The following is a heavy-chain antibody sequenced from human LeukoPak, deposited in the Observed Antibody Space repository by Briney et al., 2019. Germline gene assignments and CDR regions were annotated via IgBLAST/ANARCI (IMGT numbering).Heavy chain of an antibody. V-gene: IGHV4-34*01. J-gene: IGHJ4*02. D-gene: IGHD6-13*01. CDR1: GGSFRRYY. CDR2: VDPGGIV. Sequence: SETLPLTCAVYGGSFRRYYWSWIRQPPGKGLEWIGEVDPGGIVNYNPSLKSRVTISVDTSKNQFSLKLSSVTAADTAVYYCARYSSSWRAVDYWGQGTLVTVSS. CDR3: ARYSSSWRAVDY.